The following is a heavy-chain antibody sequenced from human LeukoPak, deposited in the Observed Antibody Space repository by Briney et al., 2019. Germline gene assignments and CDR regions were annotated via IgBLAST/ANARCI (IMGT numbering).Heavy chain of an antibody. V-gene: IGHV4-34*01. Sequence: SETLSLTCAVYGGSFSGYYWSWIRQPPGKGLEWIGEINHSGSTNYNPSLKSRVTISVDTSKNQFSLKLSSVTAADTAVYYCARSPLVVRGVRYYYYGMDVWGQGTTVTVSS. J-gene: IGHJ6*02. D-gene: IGHD3-10*01. CDR2: INHSGST. CDR3: ARSPLVVRGVRYYYYGMDV. CDR1: GGSFSGYY.